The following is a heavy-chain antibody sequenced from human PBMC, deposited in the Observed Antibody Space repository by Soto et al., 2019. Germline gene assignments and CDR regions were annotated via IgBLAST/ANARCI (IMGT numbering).Heavy chain of an antibody. V-gene: IGHV3-53*01. CDR1: VFLVISNY. Sequence: GGALRLSFSASVFLVISNYMSWVRPAPGKGLEWVSVIYSGGTTYYADSVKGRFTISRDSSKNTLYLQMNSLRAEDTAIYYCARDHYGLDGWGQGNTVTVS. CDR3: ARDHYGLDG. J-gene: IGHJ6*02. CDR2: IYSGGTT.